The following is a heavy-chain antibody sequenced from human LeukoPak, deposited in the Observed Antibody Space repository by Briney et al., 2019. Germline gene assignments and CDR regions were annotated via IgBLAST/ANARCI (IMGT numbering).Heavy chain of an antibody. V-gene: IGHV1-2*02. D-gene: IGHD3-3*01. CDR2: INPNSGGT. CDR1: GYTFTGHY. J-gene: IGHJ5*02. CDR3: ARAYDFWSGYYPGDWFDP. Sequence: ASVKVSCKASGYTFTGHYMHWVRQAPGQGLEWMGWINPNSGGTNYAQKFQGRVTMTRDTSISTAYMELSRLRSDDTAVYYCARAYDFWSGYYPGDWFDPWGQGTLVTVSS.